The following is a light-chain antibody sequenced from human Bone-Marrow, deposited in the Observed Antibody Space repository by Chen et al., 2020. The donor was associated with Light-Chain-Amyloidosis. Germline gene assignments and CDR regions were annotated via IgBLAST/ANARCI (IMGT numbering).Light chain of an antibody. Sequence: NFMLTQPHSVSESPGKTVIISCTRSSGSIATNYVQWYQQRPGSSPTTVIYEDDQRPSGVPDRFSGSVDRSSNSASLTISGLTTEDEADYYCQYYQGSSQGVFGGGTKLTVL. CDR3: QYYQGSSQGV. J-gene: IGLJ3*02. CDR1: SGSIATNY. V-gene: IGLV6-57*01. CDR2: EDD.